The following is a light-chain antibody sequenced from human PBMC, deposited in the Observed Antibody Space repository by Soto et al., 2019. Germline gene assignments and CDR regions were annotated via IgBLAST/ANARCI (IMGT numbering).Light chain of an antibody. Sequence: VLTQSPGTLSLSPGERATLSCRASQSIDSGHSAWFQQKPGQAPRLLIYGTSNRATGIPDRFSGSGSGTDFTLTISRLEAEDSAVYYCQQYGYSSWMFGQGTKVEIK. CDR2: GTS. CDR1: QSIDSGH. V-gene: IGKV3-20*01. CDR3: QQYGYSSWM. J-gene: IGKJ1*01.